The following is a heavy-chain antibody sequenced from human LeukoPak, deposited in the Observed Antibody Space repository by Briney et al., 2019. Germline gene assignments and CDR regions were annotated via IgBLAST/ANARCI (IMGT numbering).Heavy chain of an antibody. D-gene: IGHD1-1*01. Sequence: ASVTVSFKASGYTFTVYYMHWVRQAPGQGLEWMGRINPNSGGTNYAQKFQGRVTMTRDTSTSTAYMQLSRLRSDVTAVYYCALGQRSYGRDVWGQGTTVTVFS. CDR1: GYTFTVYY. J-gene: IGHJ6*01. CDR3: ALGQRSYGRDV. CDR2: INPNSGGT. V-gene: IGHV1-2*06.